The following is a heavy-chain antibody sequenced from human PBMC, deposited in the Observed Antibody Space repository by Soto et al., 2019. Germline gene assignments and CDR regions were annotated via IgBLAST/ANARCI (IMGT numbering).Heavy chain of an antibody. J-gene: IGHJ6*02. V-gene: IGHV4-39*01. CDR3: ARLEQQLASAKPYYYGMDV. CDR1: GGSISSSSYY. Sequence: ETLSLTCTVSGGSISSSSYYWGWIRQPPGKGLEWIGSIYYSGSTYYNPSLKSRVVISVDTSKNQFSLKLSSVTAADTAVYYGARLEQQLASAKPYYYGMDVWGQGT. CDR2: IYYSGST. D-gene: IGHD6-13*01.